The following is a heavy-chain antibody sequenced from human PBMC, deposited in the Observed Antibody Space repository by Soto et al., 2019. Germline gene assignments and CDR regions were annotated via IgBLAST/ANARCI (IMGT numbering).Heavy chain of an antibody. Sequence: ASVKVSCKASGYTFTSYDINWVRQATGQGLEWMGWMNPNSGNTGYAQKFQGRVTVTRDTSISTAYMELSSLRSEDTAVYYCAREKTSRRYYYGMDVWAQGTTVPVSS. V-gene: IGHV1-8*01. CDR1: GYTFTSYD. CDR3: AREKTSRRYYYGMDV. J-gene: IGHJ6*02. CDR2: MNPNSGNT. D-gene: IGHD2-2*01.